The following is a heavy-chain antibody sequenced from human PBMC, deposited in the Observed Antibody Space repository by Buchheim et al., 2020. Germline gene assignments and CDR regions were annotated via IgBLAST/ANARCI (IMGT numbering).Heavy chain of an antibody. V-gene: IGHV3-23*01. CDR1: GFTFSSYA. D-gene: IGHD6-13*01. CDR2: ISGSGGST. J-gene: IGHJ2*01. Sequence: EVQLLESGEGLVQPGGSLRLSCAASGFTFSSYAMSWVRQAPGKGLEWVSAISGSGGSTYYADSVKGRFTISRDNSKNTLYLQMNSLRAEDTAVYYCAKDHNYSSSWYYWYFDLWGRGTL. CDR3: AKDHNYSSSWYYWYFDL.